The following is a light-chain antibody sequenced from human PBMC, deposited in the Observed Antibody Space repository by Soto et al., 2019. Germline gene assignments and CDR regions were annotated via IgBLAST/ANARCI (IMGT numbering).Light chain of an antibody. CDR2: DAS. J-gene: IGKJ1*01. CDR1: QNINNW. CDR3: QPTRT. Sequence: DFQMTQSPSTLSVSVGDRVTITCRASQNINNWFAWYQQKPGKAPKFLIYDASTLQRGVPSRFSGSGFGTEFSLTISSLQPDDFGSYYCQPTRTFGQGTKVEIK. V-gene: IGKV1-5*01.